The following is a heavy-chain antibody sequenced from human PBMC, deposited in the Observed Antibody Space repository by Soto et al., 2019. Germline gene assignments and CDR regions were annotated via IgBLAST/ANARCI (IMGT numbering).Heavy chain of an antibody. CDR2: INHSEIT. V-gene: IGHV4-30-2*01. D-gene: IGHD1-1*01. J-gene: IGHJ4*02. CDR1: GGSISSGGYS. Sequence: QLQLQESGSGLVKPSQTLSLTCAVSGGSISSGGYSWSWIRQPPGKGIEWIGYINHSEITYYNPSLKRRVTISVDRSKNQCSLKLSSVTAADTAVYYCAVRFVQSFDYWGQGTLVTVSS. CDR3: AVRFVQSFDY.